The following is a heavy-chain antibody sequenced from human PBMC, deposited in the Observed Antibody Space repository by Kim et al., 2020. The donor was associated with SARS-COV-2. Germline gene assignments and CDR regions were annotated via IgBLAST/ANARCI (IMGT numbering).Heavy chain of an antibody. CDR2: IKQDGSEK. V-gene: IGHV3-7*04. CDR1: GFTFSSYW. Sequence: GGSLRLSCAASGFTFSSYWMSWVRQAPGKGLEWVANIKQDGSEKYYVDSVKGRFTISRDNAKNSLYLQMNSLRAEDTAVYYCARGGSNGYFDWWGPGNAFDIWGQGTMVTVSS. D-gene: IGHD3-9*01. J-gene: IGHJ3*02. CDR3: ARGGSNGYFDWWGPGNAFDI.